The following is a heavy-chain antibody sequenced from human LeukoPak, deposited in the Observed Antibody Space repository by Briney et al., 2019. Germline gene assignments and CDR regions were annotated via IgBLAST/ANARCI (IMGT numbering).Heavy chain of an antibody. CDR3: ARDMEPTITMVRGVIPFDP. D-gene: IGHD3-10*01. CDR1: GYTFTSYG. Sequence: ASVKVSCKASGYTFTSYGISWVRQAPGQGLEGMGWISAYNGNTNYAQKLQGRVTMTTDTSTNTAYMELRSLRSDDTAVYYCARDMEPTITMVRGVIPFDPWGQGTLVTVSS. CDR2: ISAYNGNT. J-gene: IGHJ5*02. V-gene: IGHV1-18*01.